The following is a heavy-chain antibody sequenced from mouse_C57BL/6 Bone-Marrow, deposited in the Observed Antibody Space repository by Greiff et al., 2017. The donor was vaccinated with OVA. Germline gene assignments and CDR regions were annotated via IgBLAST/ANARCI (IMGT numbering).Heavy chain of an antibody. Sequence: EVKLMESGGGLVKPGGSLKLSCAASGFTFSSYTMSWVRQTPEKRLEWVATISGGGGNTYYPDSVKGRFTISRDHAKNTLYLQMSSLRSEDTALYYCARRDGYDAWFDYWGQGTTLTVSS. CDR3: ARRDGYDAWFDY. CDR2: ISGGGGNT. V-gene: IGHV5-9*01. D-gene: IGHD2-2*01. CDR1: GFTFSSYT. J-gene: IGHJ2*01.